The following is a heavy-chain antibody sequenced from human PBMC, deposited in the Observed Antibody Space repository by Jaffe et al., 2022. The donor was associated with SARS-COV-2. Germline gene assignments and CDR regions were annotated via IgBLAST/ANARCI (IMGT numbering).Heavy chain of an antibody. CDR3: ATSRTPYDSSGYQVADAAGGFYYGMDV. CDR2: ISYDGSNK. Sequence: QVQLVESGGGVVQPGRSLRLSCAASGFTFSSYAMHWVRQAPGKGLEWVAVISYDGSNKYYADSVKGRFTISRDNSKNTLYLQMNSLRAEDTAVYYCATSRTPYDSSGYQVADAAGGFYYGMDVWGQGTTVTVSS. V-gene: IGHV3-30-3*01. CDR1: GFTFSSYA. J-gene: IGHJ6*02. D-gene: IGHD3-22*01.